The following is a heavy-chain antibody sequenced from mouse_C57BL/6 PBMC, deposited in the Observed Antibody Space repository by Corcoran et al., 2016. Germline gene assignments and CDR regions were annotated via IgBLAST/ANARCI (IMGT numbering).Heavy chain of an antibody. V-gene: IGHV8-12*01. CDR2: IYWDDDK. J-gene: IGHJ4*01. D-gene: IGHD2-2*01. Sequence: QVTLKESGPGILQSSQTLSLTCSFSGFSLSTSGMGVSWIRQPSGKGLEWLAHIYWDDDKRYNPSLKSRLTISKDTSRNQVFLKITSVDTADTATYYCARSYYGYGPYYYAMDYWVQGTSVTVSS. CDR1: GFSLSTSGMG. CDR3: ARSYYGYGPYYYAMDY.